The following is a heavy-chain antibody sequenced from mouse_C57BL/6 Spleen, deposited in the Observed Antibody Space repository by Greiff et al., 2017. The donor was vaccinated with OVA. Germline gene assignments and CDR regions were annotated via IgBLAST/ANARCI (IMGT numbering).Heavy chain of an antibody. CDR2: IDPSDSYT. CDR1: GYTFTSYW. J-gene: IGHJ4*01. Sequence: QVQLQQPGAELVMPGASVKLSCKASGYTFTSYWMHWVKQRPGQGLEWIGEIDPSDSYTNYHQKFKGKSTLTVDKSSSTAYMHLSSLPSADSAVYYCARDYGSSYDAMDYWGQGTSVTVSS. V-gene: IGHV1-69*01. CDR3: ARDYGSSYDAMDY. D-gene: IGHD1-1*01.